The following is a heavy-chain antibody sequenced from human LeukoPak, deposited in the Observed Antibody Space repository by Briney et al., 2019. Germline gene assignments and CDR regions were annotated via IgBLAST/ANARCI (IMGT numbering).Heavy chain of an antibody. D-gene: IGHD1-26*01. CDR3: AKTLGGSYSDY. J-gene: IGHJ4*02. V-gene: IGHV3-23*01. Sequence: PGGSLRLSCAASGFTFSSYAMRWVRQAPGKGLEWVSTIGGSGFTTYYTDSVKGRFTISRDNSKNTLYLQMNSLRAEDTAVYYCAKTLGGSYSDYWGQGTLVTVSS. CDR1: GFTFSSYA. CDR2: IGGSGFTT.